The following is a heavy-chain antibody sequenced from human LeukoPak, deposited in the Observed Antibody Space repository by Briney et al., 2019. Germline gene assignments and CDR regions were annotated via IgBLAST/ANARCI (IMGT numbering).Heavy chain of an antibody. D-gene: IGHD2-2*01. CDR1: GDSISSGGNY. Sequence: KTSETLSLTCTVSGDSISSGGNYWSWIRQPPGKGLEWIGYIYHTGSTYHNPSLMSRVTISLDRSKNQFSLKLNSVTAADTAVYFCARDPLGYCNGPICHNWFDPWGQGTLVTVSS. CDR3: ARDPLGYCNGPICHNWFDP. J-gene: IGHJ5*02. V-gene: IGHV4-30-2*01. CDR2: IYHTGST.